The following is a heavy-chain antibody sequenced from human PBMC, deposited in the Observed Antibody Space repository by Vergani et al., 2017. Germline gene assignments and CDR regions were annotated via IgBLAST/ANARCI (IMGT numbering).Heavy chain of an antibody. J-gene: IGHJ4*02. D-gene: IGHD3-10*01. V-gene: IGHV3-23*01. CDR1: ESTFSNYD. Sequence: EVQLLESGGGLVQPGGSLRLTCAASESTFSNYDMNWVRQAPGEGLEWVSGISGSGVSAYYTDSVKGRSTISRDNSKNMLFLQMNNLRTEDTAIYYCAKQYFVSGNYLFDSWGQGPLFTVSS. CDR2: ISGSGVSA. CDR3: AKQYFVSGNYLFDS.